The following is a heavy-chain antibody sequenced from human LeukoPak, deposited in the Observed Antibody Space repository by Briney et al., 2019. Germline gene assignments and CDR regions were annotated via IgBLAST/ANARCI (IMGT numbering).Heavy chain of an antibody. CDR2: ISAYNGNT. CDR1: GYTFTSYG. Sequence: GASVKVSCKASGYTFTSYGINWVRQAPGQGLEWMGWISAYNGNTNYAQKLQGRVTMTTDTSTSTAYMELRSLRSDDTAVYYCARETYYDSSGYYYRTGGFDYWGQGTLVTVSS. D-gene: IGHD3-22*01. J-gene: IGHJ4*02. CDR3: ARETYYDSSGYYYRTGGFDY. V-gene: IGHV1-18*01.